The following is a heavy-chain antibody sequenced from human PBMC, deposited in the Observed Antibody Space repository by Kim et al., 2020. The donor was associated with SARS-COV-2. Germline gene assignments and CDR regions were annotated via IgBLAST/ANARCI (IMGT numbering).Heavy chain of an antibody. CDR1: GYTFTSYG. J-gene: IGHJ6*02. CDR2: ISAYNGNT. D-gene: IGHD3-10*01. CDR3: ARDPWFGEDPYYYYGMDV. Sequence: ASVKVSCKASGYTFTSYGISWVRQAPGQGLEWMGWISAYNGNTNYAQKLQGRVTMTTDTSTSTAYMELRSLRSDDTAVYYCARDPWFGEDPYYYYGMDVWGQGTTVTVSS. V-gene: IGHV1-18*01.